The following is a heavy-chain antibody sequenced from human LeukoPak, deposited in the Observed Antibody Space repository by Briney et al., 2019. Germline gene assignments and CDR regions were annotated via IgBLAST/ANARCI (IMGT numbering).Heavy chain of an antibody. J-gene: IGHJ4*02. Sequence: GGSLRLSCAASGFTLRNYAMSWVRQAPGKGLEWVSSIGAGDKYTYYGDSVKGRFTISRDNSKNTLYLQMNSLRAGDTAIYYCAKDIRGYYDSSGYLSYWGQGTLVTVSS. D-gene: IGHD3-22*01. CDR2: IGAGDKYT. CDR1: GFTLRNYA. V-gene: IGHV3-23*01. CDR3: AKDIRGYYDSSGYLSY.